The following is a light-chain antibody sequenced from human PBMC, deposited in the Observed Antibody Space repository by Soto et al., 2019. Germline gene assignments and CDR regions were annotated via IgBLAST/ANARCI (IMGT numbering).Light chain of an antibody. J-gene: IGLJ3*02. CDR3: QTWGTGIHWV. CDR1: SGHSSYA. Sequence: QPVLTQSPPASASLGASVKLTCTLSSGHSSYAIAWHQQQPEKGPRYLMKLNSDGSHSKGDGIPDRFSGSNSGAERYLTISSLQSEDEADYYCQTWGTGIHWVFGGGTKLTVL. CDR2: LNSDGSH. V-gene: IGLV4-69*01.